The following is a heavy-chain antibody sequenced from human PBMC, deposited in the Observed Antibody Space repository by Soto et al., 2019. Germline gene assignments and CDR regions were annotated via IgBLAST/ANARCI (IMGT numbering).Heavy chain of an antibody. CDR3: ARVVPAHYYDSSGYYSPLDY. D-gene: IGHD3-22*01. V-gene: IGHV1-69*01. CDR1: GDTFSSYA. CDR2: IIPMFGTA. J-gene: IGHJ4*02. Sequence: QVQLVQSGAEVKKPGSSVKVSCKASGDTFSSYAINWVRQAPGQGLEWMGGIIPMFGTANYAQKFKGSVTITAGESTSTVYMELSSLRSEDTAVYYCARVVPAHYYDSSGYYSPLDYWGQGTLVTVSS.